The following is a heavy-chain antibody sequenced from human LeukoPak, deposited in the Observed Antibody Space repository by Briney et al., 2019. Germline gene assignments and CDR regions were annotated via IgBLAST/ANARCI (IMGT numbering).Heavy chain of an antibody. D-gene: IGHD5-18*01. CDR2: IRSKAYRGTT. Sequence: PGGALRLSCRASGCTLCDHAMSWVRQAPGKGLEWGGFIRSKAYRGTTEYAASVKGRFTISRDDSISVAYLQMNNLETEDTAVYYCSRGPIQLGLNNGMDVWGQGTTVTVSS. J-gene: IGHJ6*02. CDR3: SRGPIQLGLNNGMDV. CDR1: GCTLCDHA. V-gene: IGHV3-49*04.